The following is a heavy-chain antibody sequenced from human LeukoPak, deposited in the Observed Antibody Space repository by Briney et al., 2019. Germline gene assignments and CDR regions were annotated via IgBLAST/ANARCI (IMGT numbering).Heavy chain of an antibody. CDR1: DYTFTSYG. CDR3: AREAYSSGWDFQH. D-gene: IGHD6-19*01. J-gene: IGHJ1*01. CDR2: ISAYNGNT. Sequence: ASVKVSYKASDYTFTSYGIIWVRQAPGQGLEWMGWISAYNGNTNYAQKLQGRVTMTTDTSTSTAYIELRSLRSDDTAVYYCAREAYSSGWDFQHWGQGTLVTVSS. V-gene: IGHV1-18*01.